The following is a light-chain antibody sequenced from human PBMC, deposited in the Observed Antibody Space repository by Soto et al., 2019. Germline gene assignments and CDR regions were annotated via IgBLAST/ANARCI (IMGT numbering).Light chain of an antibody. CDR1: QSLLYSDGKTY. CDR3: MQSLHFALT. V-gene: IGKV2D-29*01. J-gene: IGKJ4*01. CDR2: ELS. Sequence: DIVMTQTPLSLSVTPGQPASISCKSSQSLLYSDGKTYLYWYLQKPVQPPQLLIYELSNRFSGLSDRFSGSGSGADFTLTISRVEAEDVGVYSCMQSLHFALTFGGGTKVEI.